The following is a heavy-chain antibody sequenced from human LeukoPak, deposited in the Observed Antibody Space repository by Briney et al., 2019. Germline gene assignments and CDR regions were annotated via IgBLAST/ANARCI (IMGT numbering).Heavy chain of an antibody. J-gene: IGHJ4*02. CDR1: GASISSSSFY. CDR2: IHYSGIT. Sequence: SDTLSLTCTVSGASISSSSFYWGWIRQPPGKGLEWIGGIHYSGITYYNPSLKSRVTISVDTSKIHFSLKLISVTAADTAVYYCARDRKRYLDWLSQKPQFDYWGQGTLVTVSS. CDR3: ARDRKRYLDWLSQKPQFDY. D-gene: IGHD3-9*01. V-gene: IGHV4-39*07.